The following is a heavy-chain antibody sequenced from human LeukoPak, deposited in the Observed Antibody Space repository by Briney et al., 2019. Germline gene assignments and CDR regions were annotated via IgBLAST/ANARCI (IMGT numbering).Heavy chain of an antibody. CDR1: GGSISSSSYY. CDR2: IYYSGST. J-gene: IGHJ4*02. Sequence: SETLSLTCTVSGGSISSSSYYWGWIRQPPGKGLEWIGSIYYSGSTYYNPSLRSRVTISVDTSKNQLSLKLSSVTAADTAVYYCARGREDYFGPGSYGFWGQGTLVTVSS. D-gene: IGHD3-10*01. CDR3: ARGREDYFGPGSYGF. V-gene: IGHV4-39*07.